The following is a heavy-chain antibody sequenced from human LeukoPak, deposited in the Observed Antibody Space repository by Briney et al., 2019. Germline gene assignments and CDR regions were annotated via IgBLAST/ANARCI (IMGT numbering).Heavy chain of an antibody. V-gene: IGHV3-74*01. D-gene: IGHD3/OR15-3a*01. CDR3: AKDGPEGKRVFDI. CDR2: INGDGSST. Sequence: GGSLRLSCAASGFTFSNFWMHWVRQTPGKGLVWVSRINGDGSSTNYVDSVKGRFTISRDNAKNTLYLQMNSLRDEDTAVYYCAKDGPEGKRVFDIWGQGTMVTVSS. J-gene: IGHJ3*02. CDR1: GFTFSNFW.